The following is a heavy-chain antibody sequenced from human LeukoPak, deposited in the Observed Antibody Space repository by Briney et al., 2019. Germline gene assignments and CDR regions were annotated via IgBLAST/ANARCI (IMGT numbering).Heavy chain of an antibody. D-gene: IGHD3-22*01. CDR2: FDPEGGEA. CDR3: TTANRLTRDSSGYYPDS. CDR1: GYTLTELS. Sequence: ASVKVSCKVSGYTLTELSTHWVRQAPGKGLEWMGGFDPEGGEAIYAQKFQGRVTMTEDTSTDTAYMELSSLRSEDTAVYYCTTANRLTRDSSGYYPDSWGQGTLVTVSS. J-gene: IGHJ4*02. V-gene: IGHV1-24*01.